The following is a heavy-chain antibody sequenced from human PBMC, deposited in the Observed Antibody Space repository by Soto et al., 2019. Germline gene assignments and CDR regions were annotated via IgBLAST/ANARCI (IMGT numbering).Heavy chain of an antibody. CDR1: GGSFSGYY. V-gene: IGHV4-34*01. Sequence: SETLSLTCAVYGGSFSGYYWSWIRQPPGKGLEWIGEINHSGSTNYNPSLKSRVTISVDTSKNQFSLKLSSVTAADTAVYYCARFGKYYDFWSGYYTATRNRNNWFDPWGQGTLVTVSS. CDR2: INHSGST. CDR3: ARFGKYYDFWSGYYTATRNRNNWFDP. D-gene: IGHD3-3*01. J-gene: IGHJ5*02.